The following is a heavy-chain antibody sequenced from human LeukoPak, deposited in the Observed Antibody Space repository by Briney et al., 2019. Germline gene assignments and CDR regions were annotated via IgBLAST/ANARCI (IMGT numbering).Heavy chain of an antibody. J-gene: IGHJ6*02. V-gene: IGHV3-33*01. CDR1: GFTFISYG. Sequence: GGSLRLSCATSGFTFISYGMHWVRQAPGKGLEWVAVIWYDGSKTYYADSVKGRFTISRDNSKNTVYPQMNSLRAEDAAVYYCARDGSASKSQCSSNSCLQDVWGQGTTVTVSS. CDR2: IWYDGSKT. D-gene: IGHD2-2*01. CDR3: ARDGSASKSQCSSNSCLQDV.